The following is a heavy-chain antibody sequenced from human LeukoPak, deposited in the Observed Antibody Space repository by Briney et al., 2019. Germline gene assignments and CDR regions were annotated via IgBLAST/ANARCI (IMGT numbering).Heavy chain of an antibody. CDR2: ISSSSSYI. Sequence: GGSLRLSCAASGFTFSNYTMNWVRQAPGKGLEWVSSISSSSSYIFYADSVKGRFTISRDNAKNSLYLQMNSLRAEHTAVYYCARSLLYRVFDYWGQGTLVTVSS. V-gene: IGHV3-21*01. CDR1: GFTFSNYT. CDR3: ARSLLYRVFDY. D-gene: IGHD1-1*01. J-gene: IGHJ4*02.